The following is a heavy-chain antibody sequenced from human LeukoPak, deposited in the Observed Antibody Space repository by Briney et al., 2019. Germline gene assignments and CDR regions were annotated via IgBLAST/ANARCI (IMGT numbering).Heavy chain of an antibody. V-gene: IGHV1-2*06. CDR3: ARSVEMATEPGY. D-gene: IGHD5-24*01. Sequence: ASVKVSCKASGYTFTGYYMYWVRQAPGQGLEWMGRINPNSGGTNYAQKFQGRVTMTRDTSISTAYMELSRLKSDDTAVYHCARSVEMATEPGYWGQGTLVTVSS. J-gene: IGHJ4*02. CDR1: GYTFTGYY. CDR2: INPNSGGT.